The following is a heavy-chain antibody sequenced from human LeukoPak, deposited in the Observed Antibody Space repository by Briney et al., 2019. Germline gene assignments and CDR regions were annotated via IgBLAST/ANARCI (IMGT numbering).Heavy chain of an antibody. CDR3: ASTVTENFQH. CDR1: GGSISSGDYY. Sequence: SETLSLTCTVSGGSISSGDYYWGWIRQPPGKGLEWIGYIYYSGSTYYNPSLKSRVTISVDTSKNQFSLKLSSVTAADTAVYYCASTVTENFQHWGQGTLVTVSS. J-gene: IGHJ1*01. CDR2: IYYSGST. D-gene: IGHD4-17*01. V-gene: IGHV4-30-4*01.